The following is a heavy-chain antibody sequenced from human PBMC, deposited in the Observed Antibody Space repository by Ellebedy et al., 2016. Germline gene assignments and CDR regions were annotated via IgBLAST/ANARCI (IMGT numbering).Heavy chain of an antibody. D-gene: IGHD3-22*01. CDR2: ISNDGNDE. CDR1: GFTFSRFD. Sequence: GGSLRLSXAASGFTFSRFDIHWVRQAQGKGLERVAAISNDGNDENYGASVKGRISISRDNSKNRVYLQMSSLRVEDTAVYSCARVRSPDYSTNYDLDVWGQGTTVSVSS. J-gene: IGHJ6*02. CDR3: ARVRSPDYSTNYDLDV. V-gene: IGHV3-30*03.